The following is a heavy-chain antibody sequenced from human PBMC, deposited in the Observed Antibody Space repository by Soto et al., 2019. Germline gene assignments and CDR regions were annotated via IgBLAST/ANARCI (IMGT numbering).Heavy chain of an antibody. CDR3: ARVGSFGAFDI. D-gene: IGHD5-18*01. V-gene: IGHV3-7*01. CDR2: IKQDGSEK. CDR1: VVTFSSLW. J-gene: IGHJ3*02. Sequence: RLFSTASVVTFSSLWMSWVRQAPGKGLEWVANIKQDGSEKYYVDSVNGRFTISRDNAKNSLYLQMNSLRAEDTAVYYCARVGSFGAFDIWGQGT.